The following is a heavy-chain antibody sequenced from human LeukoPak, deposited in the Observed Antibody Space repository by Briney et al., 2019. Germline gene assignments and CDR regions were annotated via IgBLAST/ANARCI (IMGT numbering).Heavy chain of an antibody. CDR3: AKTHSPYCGGDCPFDY. J-gene: IGHJ4*02. CDR1: GGTFSSYT. CDR2: IIPILGIA. V-gene: IGHV1-69*02. D-gene: IGHD2-21*02. Sequence: GASVKVSCKASGGTFSSYTISWVRQAPGPGLEWMGRIIPILGIANYAQKFQGRVTITADKSTSTAYMELSSLRSEDTAVYYCAKTHSPYCGGDCPFDYWGQGTLVTVSS.